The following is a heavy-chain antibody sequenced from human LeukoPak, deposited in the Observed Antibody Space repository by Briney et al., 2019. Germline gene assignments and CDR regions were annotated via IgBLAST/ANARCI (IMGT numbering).Heavy chain of an antibody. D-gene: IGHD3-3*01. CDR1: GLTFDDYA. CDR3: AKSPHYDFWSGYFRH. V-gene: IGHV3-9*01. Sequence: GRSLRLSCAASGLTFDDYAMHWVRQAPGKGLEWVSGISWNSGSIGYADSVKGRFTISRDNAKNSLYLQMNSLRAEDTALYYCAKSPHYDFWSGYFRHWGQGTLVTVSS. J-gene: IGHJ1*01. CDR2: ISWNSGSI.